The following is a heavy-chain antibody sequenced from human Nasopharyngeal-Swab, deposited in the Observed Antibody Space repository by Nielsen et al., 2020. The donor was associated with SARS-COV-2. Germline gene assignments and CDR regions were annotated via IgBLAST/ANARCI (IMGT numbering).Heavy chain of an antibody. CDR2: IIPIFGTA. Sequence: SVKVSCKASGGTFSRDAISWVRQAPGQGLEWMGGIIPIFGTANYAQKFQGRVTITADESTSTAYMELSSLRSEDTAVYYCAVGATGYYYMDVWGKGTTVTVSS. J-gene: IGHJ6*03. D-gene: IGHD1-26*01. V-gene: IGHV1-69*13. CDR3: AVGATGYYYMDV. CDR1: GGTFSRDA.